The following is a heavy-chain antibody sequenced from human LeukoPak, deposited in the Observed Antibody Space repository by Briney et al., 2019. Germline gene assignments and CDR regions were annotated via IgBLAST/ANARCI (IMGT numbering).Heavy chain of an antibody. Sequence: PGGSLRLSCAASGFAVSSNYMSWVRQAPGKGLEWVSVIYTGGSTYYADSVKGRFTISRDNSKNTVYLQMNSLRAEDTALYYCARERGTSGYILAFWGQGTLVTVSS. D-gene: IGHD3-22*01. CDR1: GFAVSSNY. CDR2: IYTGGST. CDR3: ARERGTSGYILAF. J-gene: IGHJ4*02. V-gene: IGHV3-53*01.